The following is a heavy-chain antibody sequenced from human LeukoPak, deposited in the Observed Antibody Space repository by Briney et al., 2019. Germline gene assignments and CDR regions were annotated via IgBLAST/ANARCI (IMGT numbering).Heavy chain of an antibody. CDR2: FYNSGRS. V-gene: IGHV4-59*12. Sequence: SETLSLTCTVSDDSISDYYRGWIRQPPGKGLEWIGYFYNSGRSTYNPSLKSRVTISVDRSKNQFSLKLSSVTAADTAVYYCARDSIAAAPGYWGQGTLVTVSS. J-gene: IGHJ4*02. CDR3: ARDSIAAAPGY. D-gene: IGHD6-13*01. CDR1: DDSISDYY.